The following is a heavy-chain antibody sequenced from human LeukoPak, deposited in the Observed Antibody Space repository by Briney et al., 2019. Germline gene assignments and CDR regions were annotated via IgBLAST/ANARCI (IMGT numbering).Heavy chain of an antibody. J-gene: IGHJ4*02. D-gene: IGHD3-22*01. CDR1: GYTFTSYA. Sequence: ASVKVSCKASGYTFTSYAMNWVRQAPGQGLEWMGLINTNTGNPTYAKGFTGRFVFSLDTSVSTAYLQISSLKAEDTAVYYCARTVYYYDSSGETNDYWGQGTLVTVSS. CDR3: ARTVYYYDSSGETNDY. V-gene: IGHV7-4-1*02. CDR2: INTNTGNP.